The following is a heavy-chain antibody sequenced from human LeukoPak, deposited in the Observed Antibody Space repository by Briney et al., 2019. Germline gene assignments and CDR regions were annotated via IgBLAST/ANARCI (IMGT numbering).Heavy chain of an antibody. Sequence: ASVKVSCKASGYTFTSYAMHWVRQAPGQRLEWMGWINAGNGNTKYSQKFQGRVTITRDTSASTAYMELSSLRSEDTAVYYCARPYGPLPPFDAFDIWGQGTMVTVSS. J-gene: IGHJ3*02. CDR3: ARPYGPLPPFDAFDI. CDR1: GYTFTSYA. D-gene: IGHD3-10*01. CDR2: INAGNGNT. V-gene: IGHV1-3*01.